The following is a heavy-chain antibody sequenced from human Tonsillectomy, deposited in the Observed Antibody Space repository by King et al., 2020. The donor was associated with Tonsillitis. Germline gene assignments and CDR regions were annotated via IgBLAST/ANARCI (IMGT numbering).Heavy chain of an antibody. CDR1: GYNFTNYW. CDR3: ATRGGYYDREF. CDR2: IYPSDSET. V-gene: IGHV5-51*03. D-gene: IGHD3-22*01. J-gene: IGHJ4*02. Sequence: QLVQSGAEVKKPGESLKISCKGSGYNFTNYWIGGVRQLPVKGLEVMDIIYPSDSETRYSPSFQGQVTISADKSISTAYLQWRSLKASDTAMYYCATRGGYYDREFWGQGTLVTVSS.